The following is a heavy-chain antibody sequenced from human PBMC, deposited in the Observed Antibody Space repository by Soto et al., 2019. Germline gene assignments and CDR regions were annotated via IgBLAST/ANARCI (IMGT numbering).Heavy chain of an antibody. CDR1: GDSVSRGPNY. CDR2: VYAIQTT. Sequence: QVQLQESGPRLVKPSETLSLTCIVSGDSVSRGPNYWIWLRQPPGGRLEWLGYVYAIQTTNTNPSLASRFSISKDPAKNQCARSLTSVNAADTVVYYCARRNNRAIGDFWGQGTLFTVSS. V-gene: IGHV4-61*01. CDR3: ARRNNRAIGDF. D-gene: IGHD1-1*01. J-gene: IGHJ4*02.